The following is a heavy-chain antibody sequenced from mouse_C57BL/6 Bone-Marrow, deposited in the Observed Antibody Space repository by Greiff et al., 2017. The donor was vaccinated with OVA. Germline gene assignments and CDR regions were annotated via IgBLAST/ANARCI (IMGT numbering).Heavy chain of an antibody. CDR2: INPRSGNT. Sequence: QVQLQQSGAELAKPGASVKLSCKASGYTFTSYWIHWVNQRPGQGLEWIGYINPRSGNTKYNQKFKDKATLTADKSSSTAYMQLSSLTSSDSAVAYYARRTRYSSCSYFDDWGTGTTVTVSS. CDR1: GYTFTSYW. J-gene: IGHJ1*03. D-gene: IGHD2-12*01. CDR3: ARRTRYSSCSYFDD. V-gene: IGHV1-7*01.